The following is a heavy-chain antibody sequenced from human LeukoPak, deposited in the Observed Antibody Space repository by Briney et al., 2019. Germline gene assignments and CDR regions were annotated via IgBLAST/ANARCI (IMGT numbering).Heavy chain of an antibody. CDR3: ARRKRITMVRGVISGYYMDV. D-gene: IGHD3-10*01. Sequence: SVKVSCKASGGTFSSYAISWVRQAPGQGLEWMGGIIPIFGTANYAQKFQGRDTITTDESTSTAYMELSSLRSEDTAVYYCARRKRITMVRGVISGYYMDVWGKGTTVTVSS. J-gene: IGHJ6*03. CDR1: GGTFSSYA. V-gene: IGHV1-69*05. CDR2: IIPIFGTA.